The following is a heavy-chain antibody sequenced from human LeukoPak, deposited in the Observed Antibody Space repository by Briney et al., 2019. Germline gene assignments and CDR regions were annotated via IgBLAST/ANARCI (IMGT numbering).Heavy chain of an antibody. V-gene: IGHV3-23*01. CDR3: AKDGSGFHGYFDY. J-gene: IGHJ4*02. D-gene: IGHD3-22*01. CDR1: GFTFTNAW. Sequence: GGSLRLSCVGSGFTFTNAWMSWVRQAPGKGLEWVSSISGSGGSTYYADSVKGRFTISRDNSKNTLYLQMNSLRADDTAVYYCAKDGSGFHGYFDYWGQGTLVTVSS. CDR2: ISGSGGST.